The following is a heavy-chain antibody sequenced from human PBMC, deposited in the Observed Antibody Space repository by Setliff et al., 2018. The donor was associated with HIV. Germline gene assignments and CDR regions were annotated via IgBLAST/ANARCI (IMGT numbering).Heavy chain of an antibody. CDR3: ARARGPPLPVLDF. D-gene: IGHD3-10*01. CDR1: GGSITTTNYY. V-gene: IGHV4-39*07. J-gene: IGHJ4*02. CDR2: IYCRGSA. Sequence: SETLSLTCTVSGGSITTTNYYWGWVRQSPGRGLEWIGVIYCRGSAYYNLSLQSRVTLSVDTSKNSFSLHLTSVTAADTAVYFCARARGPPLPVLDFWGPGTLVTVSS.